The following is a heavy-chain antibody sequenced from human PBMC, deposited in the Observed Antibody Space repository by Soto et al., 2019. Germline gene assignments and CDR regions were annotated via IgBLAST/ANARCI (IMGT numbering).Heavy chain of an antibody. Sequence: ASVKVSCKASGYTFTSYYMHWVRQAPGQGLEWMGIINPSGGSTSYAQKFQGRVTMTRDTSTSTVYMELSSLRSEDTAVYYCARGNYDILTGPAEVHYYYGMDVWGQGTTVTVS. CDR2: INPSGGST. V-gene: IGHV1-46*01. J-gene: IGHJ6*02. CDR1: GYTFTSYY. CDR3: ARGNYDILTGPAEVHYYYGMDV. D-gene: IGHD3-9*01.